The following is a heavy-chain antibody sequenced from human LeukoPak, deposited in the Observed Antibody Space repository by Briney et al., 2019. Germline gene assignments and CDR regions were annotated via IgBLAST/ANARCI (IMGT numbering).Heavy chain of an antibody. V-gene: IGHV3-23*01. D-gene: IGHD6-13*01. Sequence: PRGSLRLSCAASGFTFSSYAMSWVRQAPGKGLEWVSAISGSGGSTYYADSVKGRFTISRDNSKNTLYLQMNSLRAEDTAVYYCAKDSSSWYGVFFDYWGQGTLVTVSS. CDR1: GFTFSSYA. CDR2: ISGSGGST. J-gene: IGHJ4*02. CDR3: AKDSSSWYGVFFDY.